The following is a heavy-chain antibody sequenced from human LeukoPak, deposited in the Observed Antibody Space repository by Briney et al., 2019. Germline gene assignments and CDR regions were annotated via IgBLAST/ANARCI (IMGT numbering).Heavy chain of an antibody. CDR1: GYTFTNYG. CDR3: AREPTAMVSLNWFDP. CDR2: ISAYNGNT. D-gene: IGHD2-2*01. Sequence: ASVKVPCKASGYTFTNYGITWVRQAPGQGLEWMGWISAYNGNTNYGQKFQDRVIMTTDTSATTAYMELRSLKSDDTAVYYCAREPTAMVSLNWFDPWGQGTLVTVSS. V-gene: IGHV1-18*01. J-gene: IGHJ5*02.